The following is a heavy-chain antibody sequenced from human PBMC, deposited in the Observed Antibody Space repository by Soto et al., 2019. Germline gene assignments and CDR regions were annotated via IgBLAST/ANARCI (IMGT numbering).Heavy chain of an antibody. CDR2: ISAYNGNT. J-gene: IGHJ4*02. Sequence: QVQLVQSGAEVKKPGASVKVSCKASGYTFTSYGISWVRQAPGQGLEWMGWISAYNGNTNYAQKLRGRVTMTTDTSTSTAYMELRSLRSDDTAVYYCARDRSIAVAGTSCDYWGQGTLVTVSS. CDR1: GYTFTSYG. V-gene: IGHV1-18*01. D-gene: IGHD6-19*01. CDR3: ARDRSIAVAGTSCDY.